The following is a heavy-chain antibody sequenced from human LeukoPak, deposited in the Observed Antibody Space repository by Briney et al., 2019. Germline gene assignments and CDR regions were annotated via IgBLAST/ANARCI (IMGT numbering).Heavy chain of an antibody. V-gene: IGHV3-7*03. CDR3: AKSGYNRFDY. CDR2: IKQDGSEK. J-gene: IGHJ4*02. CDR1: GFTFSSYW. Sequence: PGGSLRLSCAASGFTFSSYWMSWVRQAPGKGLEWVANIKQDGSEKYYVDSVKGRFTISRDNAKNSLYLQVSSLRAEDTAVYYCAKSGYNRFDYWGQGTLVTVSS. D-gene: IGHD5-24*01.